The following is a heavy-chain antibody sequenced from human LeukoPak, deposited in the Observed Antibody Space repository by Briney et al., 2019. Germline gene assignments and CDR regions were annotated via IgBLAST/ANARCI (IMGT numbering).Heavy chain of an antibody. CDR3: ARGAPGVVVPAATGWFDP. V-gene: IGHV1/OR15-1*04. CDR1: GYIFTDYY. J-gene: IGHJ5*02. Sequence: ASVKVSCKASGYIFTDYYMHWVRQAPGQELGWMGRINPNSGGTNYAQKFQGRVTMTRDTSISTAYMELSRLRSDDTAVYYCARGAPGVVVPAATGWFDPWGQGTLVTVSS. CDR2: INPNSGGT. D-gene: IGHD2-2*01.